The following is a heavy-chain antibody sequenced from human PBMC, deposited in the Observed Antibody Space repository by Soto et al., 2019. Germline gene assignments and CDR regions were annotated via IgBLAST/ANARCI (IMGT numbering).Heavy chain of an antibody. CDR2: IYSGGTT. CDR3: ARCPHIVVRYEGFDI. D-gene: IGHD3-22*01. CDR1: GFTVSSDY. Sequence: GGSLRLSCAASGFTVSSDYMTWVRQAPGKGLEWVSIIYSGGTTYYADSVKGRFTISRDNSKNTLYLQMNSLRAEDTAVYYCARCPHIVVRYEGFDIWGQGTMVTVSS. V-gene: IGHV3-66*01. J-gene: IGHJ3*02.